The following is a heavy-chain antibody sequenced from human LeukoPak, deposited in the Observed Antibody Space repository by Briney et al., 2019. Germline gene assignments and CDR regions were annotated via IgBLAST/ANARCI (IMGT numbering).Heavy chain of an antibody. CDR1: GFTFSSYS. D-gene: IGHD4-17*01. CDR2: ITRRNYI. CDR3: ARVNYGDYLPSFDY. V-gene: IGHV3-21*01. J-gene: IGHJ4*02. Sequence: GGSLRLSCAASGFTFSSYSMNWVRQAPGKGLEWVSSITRRNYIYYADSVKGRFTISRDNAKNSLYLQMNSLRAEDTAVYYWARVNYGDYLPSFDYWGQGTLVTVSS.